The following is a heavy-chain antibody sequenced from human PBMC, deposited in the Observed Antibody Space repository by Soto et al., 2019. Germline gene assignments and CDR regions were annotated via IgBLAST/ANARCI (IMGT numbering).Heavy chain of an antibody. CDR2: IYYSGST. CDR3: ARQEITMVQAFNWFDP. D-gene: IGHD3-10*01. J-gene: IGHJ5*02. Sequence: QLQLQESGPGLVKPSETLSLTCTVSGGSISSSSYYWGWIRQPPGKGLEWIGSIYYSGSTYYNPSLVSRVTISVDTSKNQFSLKLTSVTAADTAVYYCARQEITMVQAFNWFDPWGQGTLVTVSS. V-gene: IGHV4-39*01. CDR1: GGSISSSSYY.